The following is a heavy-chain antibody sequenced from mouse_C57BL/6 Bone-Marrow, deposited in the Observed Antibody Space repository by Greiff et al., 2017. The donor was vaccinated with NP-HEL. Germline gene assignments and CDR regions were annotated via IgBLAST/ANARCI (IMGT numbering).Heavy chain of an antibody. D-gene: IGHD2-1*01. CDR2: IYPGDGDT. CDR1: GYAFSSYW. Sequence: QVQLQQSGAELVKPGASVKISCKASGYAFSSYWMNWVKQRPGKGLEWIGQIYPGDGDTNYNGKFKGKATLTADKSSSTAYMQLSSLTSEDSAVYFCAREGWGNFYFNYWGQGTTLTVSS. V-gene: IGHV1-80*01. J-gene: IGHJ2*01. CDR3: AREGWGNFYFNY.